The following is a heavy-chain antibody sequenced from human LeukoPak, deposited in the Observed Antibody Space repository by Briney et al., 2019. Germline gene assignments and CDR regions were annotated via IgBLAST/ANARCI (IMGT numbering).Heavy chain of an antibody. Sequence: GGSLRLSCAAAGFTFRIYWMTWVRQAPGKGLEWVSCISGTSSTIYYADSVKGRFTISRDNAKTSLYLQMISLRDEDTAVYYCARRLGTTMLDYWGQGTLVTVSS. CDR3: ARRLGTTMLDY. CDR2: ISGTSSTI. V-gene: IGHV3-48*02. CDR1: GFTFRIYW. J-gene: IGHJ4*02. D-gene: IGHD1-26*01.